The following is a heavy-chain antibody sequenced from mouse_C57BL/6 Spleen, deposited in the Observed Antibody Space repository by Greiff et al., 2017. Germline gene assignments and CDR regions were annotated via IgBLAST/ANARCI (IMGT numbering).Heavy chain of an antibody. CDR2: INYDGSST. J-gene: IGHJ2*01. CDR1: GFTFSDYY. V-gene: IGHV5-16*01. CDR3: AREGRRGFDY. D-gene: IGHD3-1*01. Sequence: EVQLMESEGGLVQPGSSMKLSCTASGFTFSDYYMAWVRQVPEKGLEWVANINYDGSSTYYLDSLKSRFIISRDNAKNILYLQMSSLKSEDTATYYCAREGRRGFDYWGQGTTLTVSS.